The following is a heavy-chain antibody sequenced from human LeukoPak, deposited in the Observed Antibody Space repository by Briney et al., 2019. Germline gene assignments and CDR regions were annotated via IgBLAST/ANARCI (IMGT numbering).Heavy chain of an antibody. CDR1: GYTFTSYG. V-gene: IGHV1-18*01. CDR3: ARVSRGSHRYYFDY. CDR2: ISAYNGNT. Sequence: ASVKVSCKASGYTFTSYGISWVRQAPGQGLEWMGWISAYNGNTNYAQKLQGRVTMTTDTSTSTAYMELRSLRSDDTAVYYCARVSRGSHRYYFDYWGQGTLVTVSS. D-gene: IGHD1-26*01. J-gene: IGHJ4*02.